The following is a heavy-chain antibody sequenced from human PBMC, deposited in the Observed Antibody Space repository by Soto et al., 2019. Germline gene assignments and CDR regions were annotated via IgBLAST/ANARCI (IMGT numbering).Heavy chain of an antibody. CDR2: ISGSGGTT. J-gene: IGHJ6*02. D-gene: IGHD6-13*01. CDR3: AKVQLHSSSWYDHHYYGRDV. CDR1: GFTFSTYA. V-gene: IGHV3-23*01. Sequence: EVQLLESGGGLVQPGESLRLSCAASGFTFSTYAMTWVRQAPGKGLEWVSTISGSGGTTYYADSVKGRFTISRDNSKKTQSLHMNSLRVEDTALYYCAKVQLHSSSWYDHHYYGRDVWGQGTTVTVSS.